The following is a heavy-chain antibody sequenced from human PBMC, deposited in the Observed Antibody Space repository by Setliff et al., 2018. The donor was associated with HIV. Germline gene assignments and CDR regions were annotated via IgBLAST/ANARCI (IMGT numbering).Heavy chain of an antibody. CDR3: ARAANYGDYIIRPYYYYYMDV. CDR2: IYTSGST. V-gene: IGHV4-61*09. J-gene: IGHJ6*03. Sequence: SETLSLTCTVSGGSISSGSYYWNWIRQPAGKGLEWIGHIYTSGSTNYNPSLKSRVTISVDTSKNQFSLKLSSVTAADTAVYYCARAANYGDYIIRPYYYYYMDVWGKGTTVTVTS. D-gene: IGHD4-17*01. CDR1: GGSISSGSYY.